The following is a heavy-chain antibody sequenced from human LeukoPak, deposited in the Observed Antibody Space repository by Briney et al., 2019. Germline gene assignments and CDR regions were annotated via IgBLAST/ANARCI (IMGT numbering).Heavy chain of an antibody. V-gene: IGHV3-21*06. CDR3: ARKRPNYFDY. Sequence: GGSLRLSCTASGFTFSNYPINFVRQAPGKGLDWVSAISGNSATIYYADAVRGRFTISRDNAENSLYLQMNSLRAEDTALYYCARKRPNYFDYWGQGTLVTVSS. CDR2: ISGNSATI. J-gene: IGHJ4*02. CDR1: GFTFSNYP.